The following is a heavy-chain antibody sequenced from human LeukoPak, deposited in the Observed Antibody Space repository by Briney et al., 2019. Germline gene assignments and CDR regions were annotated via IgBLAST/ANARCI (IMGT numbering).Heavy chain of an antibody. CDR2: IYTSGST. D-gene: IGHD3-3*01. CDR3: ARESRDYDFWSGYLGYYYYYYMDV. Sequence: SETLSLTCTASGGSISSYYWSWIRQPAGKGLEWIGRIYTSGSTNYNPSLKSRVTMSVDTSKNQFSLKLSSVTAADTAVYYCARESRDYDFWSGYLGYYYYYYMDVWGKGTTVTVSS. V-gene: IGHV4-4*07. CDR1: GGSISSYY. J-gene: IGHJ6*03.